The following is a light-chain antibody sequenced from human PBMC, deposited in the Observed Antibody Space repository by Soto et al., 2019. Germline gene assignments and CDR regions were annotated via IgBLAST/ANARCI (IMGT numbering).Light chain of an antibody. CDR3: SSYTSSSTYV. Sequence: SALTQPATVSGSPGQSITISCTGTSSDVGGYNYVSWYQQHPGKAHKLMIYEVSNRPSGVSNRFSGSKSGNTASLTISWLQAEDEADYYCSSYTSSSTYVFGTGTKVTGL. V-gene: IGLV2-14*01. J-gene: IGLJ1*01. CDR1: SSDVGGYNY. CDR2: EVS.